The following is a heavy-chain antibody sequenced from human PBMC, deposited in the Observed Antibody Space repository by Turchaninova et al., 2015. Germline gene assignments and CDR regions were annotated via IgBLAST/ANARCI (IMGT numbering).Heavy chain of an antibody. J-gene: IGHJ4*02. CDR3: SKGGPSVAVSGSAPFDY. D-gene: IGHD6-19*01. CDR1: GFTFSTYG. V-gene: IGHV3-30*02. Sequence: LVESGGGVVQPGGSLRLSCAASGFTFSTYGMHWVRQAPGKGLGWVAFIPDDGSNQYYADSVKGRFTVSRDNSKNTLYLQVNSLRTEDTAVYYCSKGGPSVAVSGSAPFDYWGQGTLVTVSS. CDR2: IPDDGSNQ.